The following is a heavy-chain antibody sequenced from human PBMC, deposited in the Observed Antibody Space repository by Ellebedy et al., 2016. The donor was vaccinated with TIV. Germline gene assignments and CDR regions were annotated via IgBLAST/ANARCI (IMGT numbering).Heavy chain of an antibody. J-gene: IGHJ2*01. Sequence: MPSETLSLTCAISGDSVSSNSAAWNWIRQSSSRGLEWLGRTYYRSKWYNDYAISVKSRITINPDTSKNQFSLQLNSVTPEDTAVYYCARDRWGYTWYFDLWGRGTLVTVSS. V-gene: IGHV6-1*01. CDR2: TYYRSKWYN. CDR3: ARDRWGYTWYFDL. D-gene: IGHD5-12*01. CDR1: GDSVSSNSAA.